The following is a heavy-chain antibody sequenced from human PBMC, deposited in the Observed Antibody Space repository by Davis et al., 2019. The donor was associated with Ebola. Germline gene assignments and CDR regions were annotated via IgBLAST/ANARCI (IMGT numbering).Heavy chain of an antibody. CDR2: ISWDGGGT. V-gene: IGHV3-43*01. CDR1: GFTFYDYT. D-gene: IGHD5-18*01. J-gene: IGHJ5*02. Sequence: PGGSLRLSCAASGFTFYDYTMHWVRQAPGKGLEWVSLISWDGGGTYYADSVKGRFTISRDNSKNFLYLQMNSLRTEDTALYYCAKSGYSYGYQYWFDPWGQGTLVTVSS. CDR3: AKSGYSYGYQYWFDP.